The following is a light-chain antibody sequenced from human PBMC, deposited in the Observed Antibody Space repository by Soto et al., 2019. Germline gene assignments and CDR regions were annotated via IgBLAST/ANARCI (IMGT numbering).Light chain of an antibody. Sequence: AIQMTQSPSSLSASVGDRVTITCRASQGISSDLGWYQQKPGKAPKLLIYAASSLQSGVPSRFSGSGSGTDLTIAISSLQPDDFEGYYCQQYNSYPWTFGQGTKVDIK. CDR3: QQYNSYPWT. J-gene: IGKJ1*01. V-gene: IGKV1-13*02. CDR2: AAS. CDR1: QGISSD.